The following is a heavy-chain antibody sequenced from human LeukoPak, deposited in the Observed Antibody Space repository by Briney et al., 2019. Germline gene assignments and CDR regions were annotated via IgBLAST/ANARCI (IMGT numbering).Heavy chain of an antibody. D-gene: IGHD1-26*01. Sequence: GGSLRLSCAASGFTFSTYVMSWVRQAPGKGLEWVSAISGSGGSTYYADSVKGRFTISRDNSKNTLYLQMNSLGADDTAVYYCAKVPIVGATIGYFDFWGQGTLVTVSS. CDR2: ISGSGGST. J-gene: IGHJ4*02. CDR3: AKVPIVGATIGYFDF. CDR1: GFTFSTYV. V-gene: IGHV3-23*01.